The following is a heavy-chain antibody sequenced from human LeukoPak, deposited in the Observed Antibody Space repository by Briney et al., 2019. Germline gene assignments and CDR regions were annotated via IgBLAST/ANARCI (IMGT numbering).Heavy chain of an antibody. CDR2: ISSSSSYI. Sequence: GGSLRLSCAASGFTFSSYSMNWVRQAPGKGLEWVSSISSSSSYIYYADSVKGRFTISRDNAKNSLYLQMNSLRAEDTAVYYCARDRPHCSGGSCCYYYYGMDVWGQGTTVTVSS. V-gene: IGHV3-21*01. J-gene: IGHJ6*02. CDR1: GFTFSSYS. D-gene: IGHD2-15*01. CDR3: ARDRPHCSGGSCCYYYYGMDV.